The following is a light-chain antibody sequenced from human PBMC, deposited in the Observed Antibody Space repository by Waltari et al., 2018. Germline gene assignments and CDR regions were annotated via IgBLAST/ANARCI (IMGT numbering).Light chain of an antibody. Sequence: QSALPQPASVSGSPGQSIPIPCPGPPRAVGGFLFAPWYQHHADKAPRLMIFDVSHRPSGVSSRFSGSKSGNTASLTISGLQVEDEADYYCCSYTSSTTLYVFGTGTRVTVL. J-gene: IGLJ1*01. CDR3: CSYTSSTTLYV. V-gene: IGLV2-14*03. CDR1: PRAVGGFLF. CDR2: DVS.